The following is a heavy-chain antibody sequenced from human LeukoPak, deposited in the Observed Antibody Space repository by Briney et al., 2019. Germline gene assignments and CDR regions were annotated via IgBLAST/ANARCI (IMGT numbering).Heavy chain of an antibody. Sequence: SETLSLTCAVYGGSFTDYYWTWIRQPPGKGLEWIGEINHRGNTNYNPSLKSRVTISVDTSKKQFSLNLRSATAADTAVYYCARAPEWLGGRAFDIWGQGTMVTVSS. J-gene: IGHJ3*02. D-gene: IGHD5-12*01. CDR2: INHRGNT. V-gene: IGHV4-34*01. CDR1: GGSFTDYY. CDR3: ARAPEWLGGRAFDI.